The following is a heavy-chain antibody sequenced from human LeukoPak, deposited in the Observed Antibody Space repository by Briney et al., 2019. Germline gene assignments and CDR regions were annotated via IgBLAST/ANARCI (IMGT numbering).Heavy chain of an antibody. V-gene: IGHV4-4*09. CDR2: IYTSGST. CDR3: ARRYIAGYGSSSETGAIDI. CDR1: GVSITSYY. D-gene: IGHD6-6*01. Sequence: PAETLSLTCTVSGVSITSYYGSWVRQPPGKGLEGLGYIYTSGSTNHNPSLKGRVTISVATSKNKSSLKLSSVTAADTAVYYGARRYIAGYGSSSETGAIDIGSQRTIVTVSS. J-gene: IGHJ3*02.